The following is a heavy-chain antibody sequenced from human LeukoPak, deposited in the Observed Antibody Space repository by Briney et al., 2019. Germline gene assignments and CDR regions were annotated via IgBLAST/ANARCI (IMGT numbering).Heavy chain of an antibody. J-gene: IGHJ3*02. V-gene: IGHV4-38-2*02. CDR3: ARGRGSYGAFDI. CDR2: IYHSGST. D-gene: IGHD1-26*01. Sequence: TASETLSLTCTVSGYSISSGYYWGWIRQPPGKGLEWIGSIYHSGSTYYNPSLKSRVTISVDTSKNQFSLKLSSVTAADTAVYYCARGRGSYGAFDIWGQGTMVTVSS. CDR1: GYSISSGYY.